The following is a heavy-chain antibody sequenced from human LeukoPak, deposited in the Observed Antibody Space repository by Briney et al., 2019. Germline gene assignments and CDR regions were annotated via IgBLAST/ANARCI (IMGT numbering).Heavy chain of an antibody. CDR3: ARGITRQSYGYSDGWGGFDN. J-gene: IGHJ3*02. D-gene: IGHD5-12*01. CDR2: IYSRGRT. CDR1: VFKVSAKY. Sequence: GGSMSLSCLTSVFKVSAKYMTWVRPAPGRGLEWVSVIYSRGRTYYADNGRGRITRSRDNSKNTLNRHMNSLRGENAAVYDCARGITRQSYGYSDGWGGFDNWGQGTMVTVSS. V-gene: IGHV3-53*03.